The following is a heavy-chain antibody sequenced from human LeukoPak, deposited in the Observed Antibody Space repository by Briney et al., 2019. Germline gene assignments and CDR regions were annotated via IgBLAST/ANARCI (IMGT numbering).Heavy chain of an antibody. CDR2: IRYDGSNK. J-gene: IGHJ4*02. D-gene: IGHD6-13*01. V-gene: IGHV3-30*02. CDR3: AKYNPAAAGSCLDY. CDR1: GFTFSSYG. Sequence: GGSLRLSCAASGFTFSSYGMHWVRQAPGKGLEWVAFIRYDGSNKYYADSVKGRFTISRDNSKNTLYLQMNSLRAEDTAVYYCAKYNPAAAGSCLDYWGQGTLVTVSS.